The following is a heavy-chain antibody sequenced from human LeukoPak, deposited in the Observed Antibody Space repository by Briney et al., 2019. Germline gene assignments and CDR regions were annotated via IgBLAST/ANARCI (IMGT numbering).Heavy chain of an antibody. CDR2: VDHSGGT. CDR3: AGFTFFRGVITFDY. D-gene: IGHD3-10*01. Sequence: SETLSLTCTVSGYSLSSGYYWGWIRQPPGKGLEWIGSVDHSGGTYYNPSLRSRVSISVDTSKNQFSLKLSSVTAADTAVHSCAGFTFFRGVITFDYWGQGTLLTVSS. CDR1: GYSLSSGYY. J-gene: IGHJ4*02. V-gene: IGHV4-38-2*02.